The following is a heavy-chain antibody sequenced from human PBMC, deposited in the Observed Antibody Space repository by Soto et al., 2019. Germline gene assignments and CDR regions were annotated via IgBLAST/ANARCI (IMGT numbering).Heavy chain of an antibody. CDR3: ARDAPSSSYFDY. CDR2: IYYSGST. D-gene: IGHD2-2*01. CDR1: GSSISSHY. V-gene: IGHV4-59*11. J-gene: IGHJ4*02. Sequence: SETLSLTCTLSGSSISSHYWRWFRQPPGKRLEWIGYIYYSGSTYYNPSLKSRVTISVDTSKNQFSLKLSSVTAADTAVYYCARDAPSSSYFDYWGQGTLVTVS.